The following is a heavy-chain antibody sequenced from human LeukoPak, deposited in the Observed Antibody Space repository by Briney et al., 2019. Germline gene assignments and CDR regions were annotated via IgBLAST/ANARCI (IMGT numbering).Heavy chain of an antibody. Sequence: GGSLRLSCVGSGFTFDDYAMHWVRHAPGKGLEGVSGISWNSGRRDYADSVKGRFTISRDNAKTSLYLQMNSLRAEDMALYYCAKGPDYDILTPIDYWGQGTLVTVSS. D-gene: IGHD3-9*01. CDR2: ISWNSGRR. CDR3: AKGPDYDILTPIDY. V-gene: IGHV3-9*03. CDR1: GFTFDDYA. J-gene: IGHJ4*02.